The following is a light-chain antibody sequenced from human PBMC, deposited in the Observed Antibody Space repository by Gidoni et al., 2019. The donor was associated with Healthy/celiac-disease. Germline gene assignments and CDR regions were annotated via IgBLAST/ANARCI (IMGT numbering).Light chain of an antibody. CDR3: CSYAGSSTVV. CDR1: LRDVGSYNL. J-gene: IGLJ2*01. CDR2: EVS. Sequence: QSALTQPASVSGSPGQSITISCTGTLRDVGSYNLVSCYQQHPGKAPKLMIYEVSKRPSGVSNRFSGSKSGNTASLTISGLQAEDEADYYCCSYAGSSTVVFGGGTKLTVL. V-gene: IGLV2-23*02.